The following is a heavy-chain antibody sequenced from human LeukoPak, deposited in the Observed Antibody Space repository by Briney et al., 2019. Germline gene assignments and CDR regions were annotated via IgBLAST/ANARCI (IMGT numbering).Heavy chain of an antibody. CDR3: ARDSIVGATEWFDP. CDR2: IYTSGST. V-gene: IGHV4-4*07. CDR1: GGSISSYY. D-gene: IGHD1-26*01. J-gene: IGHJ5*02. Sequence: SETLSRTCTVSGGSISSYYWSWIRQPPGKGLEWIGRIYTSGSTNSNPSLKSRVTMSVDTSKNQFSLKLSSVTAADTAVYYCARDSIVGATEWFDPWGQGTLVTVSS.